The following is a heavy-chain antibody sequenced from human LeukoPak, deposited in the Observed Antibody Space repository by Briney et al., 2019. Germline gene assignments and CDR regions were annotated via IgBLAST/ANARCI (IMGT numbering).Heavy chain of an antibody. V-gene: IGHV1-2*06. CDR2: INPNSGGT. CDR3: ASFYCSGGSCYSQGIDY. D-gene: IGHD2-15*01. CDR1: GYTFTGYY. Sequence: ASVKVSCKASGYTFTGYYMHWVRQAPGQGLEWMGRINPNSGGTNYAQKFQGRVTMTRDTSISTAHMELSRLRSDDTAVYYCASFYCSGGSCYSQGIDYWGQGTLVTVSS. J-gene: IGHJ4*02.